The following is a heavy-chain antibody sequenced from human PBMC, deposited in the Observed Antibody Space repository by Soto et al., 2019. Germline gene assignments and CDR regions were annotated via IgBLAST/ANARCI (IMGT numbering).Heavy chain of an antibody. Sequence: QVQLVQSGAEVKKPGASVKVSCEASGYTFTGYYMHWVRQAPGQGLEWMGWINPNSGGTNYAQKFQGWVTMTRDTSISTAYMELSRLTSDDTAVYYCARARWLENRRTNDAFDIWGQGTMVTVSS. CDR2: INPNSGGT. V-gene: IGHV1-2*04. CDR1: GYTFTGYY. D-gene: IGHD5-12*01. J-gene: IGHJ3*02. CDR3: ARARWLENRRTNDAFDI.